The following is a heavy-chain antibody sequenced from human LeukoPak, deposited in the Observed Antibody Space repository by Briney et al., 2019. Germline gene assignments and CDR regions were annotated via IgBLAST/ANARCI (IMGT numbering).Heavy chain of an antibody. CDR2: ISYDGSNK. J-gene: IGHJ4*02. V-gene: IGHV3-30*18. CDR3: AKGGAVEMATITGIDY. D-gene: IGHD5-24*01. CDR1: GFTFSSYG. Sequence: PGRSLRLSCAASGFTFSSYGMHWVRQAPGKGLEWVAVISYDGSNKYYADSVKGRFTISRDNSKNTLYLQTNSLRAEDTAVYYCAKGGAVEMATITGIDYWGQGTLVTVSS.